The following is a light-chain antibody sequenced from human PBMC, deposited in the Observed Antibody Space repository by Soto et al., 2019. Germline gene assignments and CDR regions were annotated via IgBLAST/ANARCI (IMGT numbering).Light chain of an antibody. CDR3: QQYGSSPRT. J-gene: IGKJ5*01. V-gene: IGKV3-15*01. CDR1: QSVSSD. CDR2: GAS. Sequence: EIVMSQSPATLSVNPGERATLSCRASQSVSSDLAWYHQKPGQAPRLLIYGASTRATGIPARFSGSGSGTEFTLSINSLQSEDFAVYYCQQYGSSPRTFGQGTLLEI.